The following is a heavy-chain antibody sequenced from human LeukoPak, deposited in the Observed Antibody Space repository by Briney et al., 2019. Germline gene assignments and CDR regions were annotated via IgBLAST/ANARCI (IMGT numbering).Heavy chain of an antibody. CDR1: GYTFTSYD. CDR2: MNPNSGNT. V-gene: IGHV1-8*01. D-gene: IGHD2-2*01. J-gene: IGHJ5*02. Sequence: ASVKVSCKASGYTFTSYDINWVRQATGQGLEWMGWMNPNSGNTGYAQKFQGRVTMTRNTSISTAYMELSSLRSEDTAVYYCARVREDCSNTSCYPRFDPWGQGTLVTVSS. CDR3: ARVREDCSNTSCYPRFDP.